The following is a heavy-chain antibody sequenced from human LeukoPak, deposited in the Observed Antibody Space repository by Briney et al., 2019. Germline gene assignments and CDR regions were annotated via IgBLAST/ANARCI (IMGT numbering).Heavy chain of an antibody. D-gene: IGHD2-15*01. Sequence: SETLSLTCTVSDGSISGSYYWAWIRQPPGKGLEWIGNIDYRGSTYYNPSLKSRVTISVDTFKNQFSLKLSSVTAADTAVYYCARPRGYCSGGSCQYAFDIWGQGTMLTVSS. CDR3: ARPRGYCSGGSCQYAFDI. CDR1: DGSISGSYY. CDR2: IDYRGST. J-gene: IGHJ3*02. V-gene: IGHV4-39*01.